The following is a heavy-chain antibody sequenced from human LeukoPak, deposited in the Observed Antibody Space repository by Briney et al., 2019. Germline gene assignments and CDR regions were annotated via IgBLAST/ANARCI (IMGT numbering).Heavy chain of an antibody. Sequence: ASVKVSCRASGYTFTNYDINWVRQATGQGLEWMGWMNPNSGDTGYAQKFQGRVTMTRNTSISTAYMELSSLRSEDTALYYCARDIAGATKGGWFDTWGQGTPVTVSS. J-gene: IGHJ5*02. CDR2: MNPNSGDT. CDR3: ARDIAGATKGGWFDT. V-gene: IGHV1-8*01. CDR1: GYTFTNYD. D-gene: IGHD1-26*01.